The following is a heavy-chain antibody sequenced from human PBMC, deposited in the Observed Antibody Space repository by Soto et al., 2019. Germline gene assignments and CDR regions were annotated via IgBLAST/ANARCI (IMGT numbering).Heavy chain of an antibody. J-gene: IGHJ4*01. CDR3: ARDRSAPTYYDFWSGYYPAFDY. Sequence: ASVKVSCKASGYTFTSYGIGWVRQAPGQGLEWMGWISAYNGNTNYAQKLQGRVTMTTDTSTSTAYMELRSLRSDDTAVYYCARDRSAPTYYDFWSGYYPAFDYWG. CDR1: GYTFTSYG. V-gene: IGHV1-18*01. CDR2: ISAYNGNT. D-gene: IGHD3-3*01.